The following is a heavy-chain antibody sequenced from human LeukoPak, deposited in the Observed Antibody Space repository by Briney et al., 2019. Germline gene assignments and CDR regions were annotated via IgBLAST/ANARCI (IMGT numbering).Heavy chain of an antibody. V-gene: IGHV1-69*06. CDR2: IIPIFGTA. Sequence: SSVKVSCKASGGTFSGYAISWVRQAPGQGLEWMGGIIPIFGTANYAQKFQGRVTITADKSTSTAYMELSSLRSEDTAVYYCAGGEGYCSGGGCLALDYWGQGTLVTVSS. CDR1: GGTFSGYA. D-gene: IGHD2-15*01. J-gene: IGHJ4*02. CDR3: AGGEGYCSGGGCLALDY.